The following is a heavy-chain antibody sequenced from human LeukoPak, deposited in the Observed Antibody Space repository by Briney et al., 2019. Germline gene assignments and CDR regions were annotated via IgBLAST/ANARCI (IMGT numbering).Heavy chain of an antibody. Sequence: SGTLSLTCAVSGASITSNHWWSWARQAPGEGLEWIGEIYHGGATTYNPSLKSRVTMSVDESKNEFSLSLRSVTAADTAVYYCATYLYGDYGYYYFDYWGPGTLVTVSS. D-gene: IGHD4-17*01. V-gene: IGHV4-4*02. J-gene: IGHJ4*02. CDR3: ATYLYGDYGYYYFDY. CDR1: GASITSNHW. CDR2: IYHGGAT.